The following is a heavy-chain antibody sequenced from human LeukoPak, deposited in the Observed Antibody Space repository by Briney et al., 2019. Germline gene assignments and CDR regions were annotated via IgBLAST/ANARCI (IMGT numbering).Heavy chain of an antibody. CDR3: AREQSGTRGWYTVDY. CDR1: GFTFSTYA. Sequence: GGSLRLSCAASGFTFSTYAITWVRQGPGKGLEWVSAIRPDGDRTYYTDSVRGRFTISRDNSRVTVYFQVNSLRVEDTAVYYCAREQSGTRGWYTVDYWGQGTLVTVSS. V-gene: IGHV3-23*01. D-gene: IGHD6-19*01. CDR2: IRPDGDRT. J-gene: IGHJ4*02.